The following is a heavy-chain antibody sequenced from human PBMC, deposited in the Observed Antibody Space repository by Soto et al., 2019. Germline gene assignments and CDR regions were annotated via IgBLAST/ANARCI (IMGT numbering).Heavy chain of an antibody. CDR3: AREATVVTTDAFDI. CDR2: IIPIFGTA. CDR1: GGTFSSYA. J-gene: IGHJ3*02. V-gene: IGHV1-69*01. D-gene: IGHD4-17*01. Sequence: QVQLVQSGAEVKKPGSSVKVSCKASGGTFSSYAISWVRQAPGQGLEWMGGIIPIFGTANYAQKFQGRVTITEDESTSTAYMELSSLRSDDTAVDYCAREATVVTTDAFDIWGQGTMVTVSS.